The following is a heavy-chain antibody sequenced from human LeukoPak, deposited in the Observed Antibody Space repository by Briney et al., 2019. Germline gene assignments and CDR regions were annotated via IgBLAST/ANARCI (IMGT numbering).Heavy chain of an antibody. J-gene: IGHJ5*02. CDR2: INPNSGGT. Sequence: ASVKVSCKASGYTFISYYMHWVRQAPGQGLEWMGRINPNSGGTNYAQKFQGRVTMTRDTSISTAYMELSRLRSDDTAVYYCAREGTYCSSTSCYTYWFDPWGQGTLVTVSS. V-gene: IGHV1-2*06. CDR3: AREGTYCSSTSCYTYWFDP. CDR1: GYTFISYY. D-gene: IGHD2-2*02.